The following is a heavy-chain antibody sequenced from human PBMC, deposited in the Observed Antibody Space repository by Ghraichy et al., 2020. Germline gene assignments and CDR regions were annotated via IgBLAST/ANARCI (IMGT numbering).Heavy chain of an antibody. J-gene: IGHJ5*02. V-gene: IGHV3-23*01. CDR1: GFTFSSYA. Sequence: GGSLRLSCAASGFTFSSYAMSWVRQAPGKGLEWVSAISGSGGSTYYADSVKGRFTISRDNSKNTLYLQMNSLRAEDTAVYYCAKGGPAYCGGDCYLQWLGLNWFDPWGQGTLVTVSS. CDR2: ISGSGGST. D-gene: IGHD2-21*02. CDR3: AKGGPAYCGGDCYLQWLGLNWFDP.